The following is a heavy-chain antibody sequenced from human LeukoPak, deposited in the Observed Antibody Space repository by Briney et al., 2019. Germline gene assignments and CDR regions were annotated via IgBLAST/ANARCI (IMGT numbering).Heavy chain of an antibody. J-gene: IGHJ4*02. V-gene: IGHV3-64D*09. CDR1: GFTFSSYA. CDR2: INSNGGIT. D-gene: IGHD6-6*01. CDR3: VKGGAARLDY. Sequence: GGSLRLSCSASGFTFSSYAMHWVRQAPGKGLEYVSAINSNGGITFYADSMKGRFTISRDDSKNTLYLQMSSLRAEDTAIYYCVKGGAARLDYWGQGTLVTVSS.